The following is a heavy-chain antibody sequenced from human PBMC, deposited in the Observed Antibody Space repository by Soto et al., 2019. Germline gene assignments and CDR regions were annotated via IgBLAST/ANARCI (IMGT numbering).Heavy chain of an antibody. CDR3: AKDHGYDFWSGYPPHYYYYGMDV. J-gene: IGHJ6*02. D-gene: IGHD3-3*01. Sequence: GGSLRLSCAASGFTFSSYAMSWVRQAPGKGLEWVSAISGSGGSTYYADSVKGRFTISRDNSKNTLYLQMNSLRAEDTAVYYCAKDHGYDFWSGYPPHYYYYGMDVWGQGTTVTVSS. CDR1: GFTFSSYA. V-gene: IGHV3-23*01. CDR2: ISGSGGST.